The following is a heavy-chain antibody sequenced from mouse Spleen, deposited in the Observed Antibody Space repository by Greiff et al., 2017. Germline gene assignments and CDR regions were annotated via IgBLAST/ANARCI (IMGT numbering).Heavy chain of an antibody. D-gene: IGHD4-1*01. CDR2: ISSGSSTI. J-gene: IGHJ2*01. V-gene: IGHV5-17*01. CDR1: GFTFSDYG. Sequence: EVMLVESGGGLVKPGGSLKLSCAASGFTFSDYGMHWVRQAPEKGLEWVAYISSGSSTIYYADTVKGRFTISRDNAKNTLFLQMTSLRSEDTAMYYCARRELGGLYYFDYWGQGTTLTVSS. CDR3: ARRELGGLYYFDY.